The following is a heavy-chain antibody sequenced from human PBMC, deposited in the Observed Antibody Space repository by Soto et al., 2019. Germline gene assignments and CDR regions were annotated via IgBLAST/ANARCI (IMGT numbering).Heavy chain of an antibody. CDR2: ISYDGSNK. Sequence: QVQLVESGGGVVQPGRSLRLSCAASGFTFSSYGMHWVRQAPGKGLEWVAVISYDGSNKYYADSVKGRFTISRDNSKNTLYLQMNSLRAEDTAVYYCAKEHWEGQQLSYYFAYWGQGPLVTVSS. V-gene: IGHV3-30*18. J-gene: IGHJ4*02. CDR3: AKEHWEGQQLSYYFAY. D-gene: IGHD6-13*01. CDR1: GFTFSSYG.